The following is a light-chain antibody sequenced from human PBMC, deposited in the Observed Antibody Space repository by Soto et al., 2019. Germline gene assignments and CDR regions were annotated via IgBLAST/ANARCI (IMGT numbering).Light chain of an antibody. CDR1: QDISND. Sequence: AIQMTQSPSSLPASVGDRVTITCRASQDISNDLGWYQQKPGKTPKLLIFAASSFQSGVPSRFSGSGSGTDFTLTISSLQPEDFATYYCLQDFNYPWTFGQGTKVEIE. J-gene: IGKJ1*01. CDR2: AAS. V-gene: IGKV1-6*01. CDR3: LQDFNYPWT.